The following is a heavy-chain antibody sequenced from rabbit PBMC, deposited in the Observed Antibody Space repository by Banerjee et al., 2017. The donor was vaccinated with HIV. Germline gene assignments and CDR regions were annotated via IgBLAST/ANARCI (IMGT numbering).Heavy chain of an antibody. J-gene: IGHJ4*01. V-gene: IGHV1S40*01. CDR1: GFTISSYH. CDR3: ASGYSDVYFNL. CDR2: INTSSGNT. Sequence: QSLEESGGDLVTPGGTLTLTCTASGFTISSYHMCWVRQAPGKGLEWIACINTSSGNTVYASWAKGRFTISKTSSTTVTLQMTSLTAADTATYFCASGYSDVYFNLWGPGTLVTVS. D-gene: IGHD1-1*01.